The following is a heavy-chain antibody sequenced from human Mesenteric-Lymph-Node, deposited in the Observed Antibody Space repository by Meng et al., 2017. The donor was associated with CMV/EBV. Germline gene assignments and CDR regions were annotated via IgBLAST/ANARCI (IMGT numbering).Heavy chain of an antibody. J-gene: IGHJ6*02. Sequence: GESLKISCAASGFTFSSYAMHWVRQAPGKGLEWVSAISGSGGSTYYADSVKGRFTISRDNSKNTLYLQMNSLRAEDTAVYYCAKVIGVPAATYYYYYGMDVWGQGTTVTVSS. CDR3: AKVIGVPAATYYYYYGMDV. CDR2: ISGSGGST. V-gene: IGHV3-23*01. CDR1: GFTFSSYA. D-gene: IGHD2-2*01.